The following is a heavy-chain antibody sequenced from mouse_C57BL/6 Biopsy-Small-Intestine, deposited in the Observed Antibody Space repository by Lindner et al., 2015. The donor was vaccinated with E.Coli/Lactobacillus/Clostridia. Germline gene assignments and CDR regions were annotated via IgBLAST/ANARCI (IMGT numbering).Heavy chain of an antibody. V-gene: IGHV1-42*01. Sequence: NWVKQSPEKSLEWIGEINPSTGGTTYNQKFKAKATLTVDKSSSTAYMQLKSLTSEDSAVYYCARGGLRRYFDVWGTGTTVTVSS. CDR3: ARGGLRRYFDV. D-gene: IGHD2-4*01. CDR2: INPSTGGT. J-gene: IGHJ1*03.